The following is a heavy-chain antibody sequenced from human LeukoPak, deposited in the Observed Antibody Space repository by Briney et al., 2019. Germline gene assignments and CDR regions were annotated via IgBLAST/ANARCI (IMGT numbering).Heavy chain of an antibody. V-gene: IGHV1-2*02. CDR2: INPNSGGT. Sequence: GASVKVSCKASGYTFTGYYMHWVRQAPGQGLEWMGWINPNSGGTNYAQKFQGRVTMTRDTSISTAYMELSRLRSDDTAVYYCARGNLDYYDSSGSNWFDPWGQGTLVTVSS. CDR3: ARGNLDYYDSSGSNWFDP. D-gene: IGHD3-22*01. J-gene: IGHJ5*02. CDR1: GYTFTGYY.